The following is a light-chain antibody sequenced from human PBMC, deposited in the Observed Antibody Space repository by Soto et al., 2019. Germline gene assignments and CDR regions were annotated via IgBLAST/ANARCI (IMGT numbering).Light chain of an antibody. CDR3: AAWDDSLNAVV. J-gene: IGLJ2*01. Sequence: QSVLTQPPSVSGAPGLRVTISCTGNSSNIGAGYDVHWYQHLQGTAPKLVIYTNHQRPSGVPDRFSGSKSGTSASLAISGLRSEDEANFYCAAWDDSLNAVVFGGGTKLTVL. CDR1: SSNIGAGYD. V-gene: IGLV1-40*01. CDR2: TNH.